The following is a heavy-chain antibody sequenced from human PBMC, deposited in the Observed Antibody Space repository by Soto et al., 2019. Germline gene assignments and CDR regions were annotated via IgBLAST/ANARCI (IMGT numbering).Heavy chain of an antibody. V-gene: IGHV4-31*03. Sequence: LSLTCTVSGGSISSGGYYWSWIRQHPGKGLEWIGYIYYGGSTYYNPSLKNRATISGDTSKNQFSLKLSSVTAADTAVYYCARGGYYYENSGQNAYDYWGQGILVTVSS. CDR3: ARGGYYYENSGQNAYDY. D-gene: IGHD3-22*01. CDR2: IYYGGST. CDR1: GGSISSGGYY. J-gene: IGHJ4*01.